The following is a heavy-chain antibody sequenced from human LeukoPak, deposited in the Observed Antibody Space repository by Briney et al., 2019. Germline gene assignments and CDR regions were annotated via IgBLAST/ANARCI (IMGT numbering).Heavy chain of an antibody. J-gene: IGHJ6*02. CDR1: GGSINTYY. Sequence: PETLSLTCTVSGGSINTYYWSWIRQPPGKRLEWIGYIYYSGSTNYNPSLKSRVTISVDTSKNQFSLKLSSVTAADTAVYYCERHVGYQLPRGYYLSMGVWGQGATVSVSS. D-gene: IGHD2-2*01. CDR2: IYYSGST. V-gene: IGHV4-59*08. CDR3: ERHVGYQLPRGYYLSMGV.